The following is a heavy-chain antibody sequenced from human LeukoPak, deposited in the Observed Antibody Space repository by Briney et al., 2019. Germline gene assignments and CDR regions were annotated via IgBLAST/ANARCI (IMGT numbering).Heavy chain of an antibody. J-gene: IGHJ5*02. D-gene: IGHD3-10*01. V-gene: IGHV5-51*01. CDR2: IYPGDSDT. Sequence: GESLKISCKGSGYSFTSFWIGWVRQMPGKGLEWMGIIYPGDSDTRYSPSFRGQVTISADKSINTAFLEWSSLEASDTAMYYCARTSFVRGVVYWFDPWGQGTQVIVSS. CDR1: GYSFTSFW. CDR3: ARTSFVRGVVYWFDP.